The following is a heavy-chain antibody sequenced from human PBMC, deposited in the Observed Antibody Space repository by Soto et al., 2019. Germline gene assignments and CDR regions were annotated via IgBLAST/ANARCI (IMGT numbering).Heavy chain of an antibody. V-gene: IGHV1-2*02. CDR2: INPGSGVT. D-gene: IGHD1-1*01. Sequence: ASVKVSCKASGYSFTKYHMHWVRQAPGQGLEWMGWINPGSGVTNQAQKFRGRVTMTRDTSITTTYMELNSLTSDDTAVYYCARVAGHKNARFDTWGQGALVTVSS. J-gene: IGHJ4*02. CDR3: ARVAGHKNARFDT. CDR1: GYSFTKYH.